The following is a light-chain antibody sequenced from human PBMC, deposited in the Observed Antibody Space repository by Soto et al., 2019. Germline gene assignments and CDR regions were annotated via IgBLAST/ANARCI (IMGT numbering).Light chain of an antibody. V-gene: IGKV3-15*01. CDR2: RAS. Sequence: IVMTQSPATLSVSRGERATLSCRASQNIYSNVAWYQQRPGQAPRLLIYRASTRATGIPARFSGSGSGTEFTLTISSLQSEDFTVYSCLQYHNLWAFGQGTKVDI. CDR1: QNIYSN. J-gene: IGKJ1*01. CDR3: LQYHNLWA.